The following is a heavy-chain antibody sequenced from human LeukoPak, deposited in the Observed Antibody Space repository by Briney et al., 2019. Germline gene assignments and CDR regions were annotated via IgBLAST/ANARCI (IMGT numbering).Heavy chain of an antibody. CDR3: ARDWSNVVTAI. V-gene: IGHV3-30-3*01. CDR1: GFTFSSYA. Sequence: PGRSLRLSCAASGFTFSSYAMHWVRQAPGKGLEWVAVISYDGSNKYYADSVKGRFTISRDNSKNTLYLQVNSLRAEDTAVYYCARDWSNVVTAIWGQGTLVTVSS. D-gene: IGHD3-22*01. CDR2: ISYDGSNK. J-gene: IGHJ4*02.